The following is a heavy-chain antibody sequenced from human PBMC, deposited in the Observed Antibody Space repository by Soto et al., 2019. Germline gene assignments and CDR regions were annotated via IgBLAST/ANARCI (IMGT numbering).Heavy chain of an antibody. J-gene: IGHJ6*02. Sequence: GGSLSLSYPASGFTFSNYAMSWVRQAPGKGLEWISALPERGSSPYYADSVKGRFTISRDNSKNTLYLQMNSLRAEDTAVYYCAKMTSGSYGPNYGMDVWGQGTTVTVSS. V-gene: IGHV3-23*01. D-gene: IGHD5-18*01. CDR3: AKMTSGSYGPNYGMDV. CDR2: LPERGSSP. CDR1: GFTFSNYA.